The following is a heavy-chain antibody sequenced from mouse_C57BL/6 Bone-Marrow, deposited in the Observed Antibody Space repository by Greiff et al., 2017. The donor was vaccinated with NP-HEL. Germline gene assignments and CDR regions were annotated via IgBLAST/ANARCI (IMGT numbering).Heavy chain of an antibody. CDR3: AREPYDYDGYYFDY. J-gene: IGHJ2*01. CDR2: IDPSDSYT. Sequence: QVQLQQPGAELVMPGASVKLSCKASGYTFTSYWMHWVKQSPGQGLEWIGEIDPSDSYTNYNQKFKGKSTLTVDKSSSTAYMQLSSLTSEDSAVYYCAREPYDYDGYYFDYWGQGTTLTVSS. V-gene: IGHV1-69*01. CDR1: GYTFTSYW. D-gene: IGHD2-4*01.